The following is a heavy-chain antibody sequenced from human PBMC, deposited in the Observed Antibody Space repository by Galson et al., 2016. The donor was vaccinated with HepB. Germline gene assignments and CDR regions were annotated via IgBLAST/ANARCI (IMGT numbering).Heavy chain of an antibody. D-gene: IGHD6-6*01. CDR2: IWFDGSNK. CDR1: GFTFSSYG. J-gene: IGHJ6*02. Sequence: SLRLSCAASGFTFSSYGIHWVRQAPGKGLEWVAIIWFDGSNKYYVDSVKGRFTVSRDNSKNTVDLQMNSLRAEDTAVYYCARDSSLSARIYYYFYGLDVWGQGTTDTVSS. CDR3: ARDSSLSARIYYYFYGLDV. V-gene: IGHV3-33*01.